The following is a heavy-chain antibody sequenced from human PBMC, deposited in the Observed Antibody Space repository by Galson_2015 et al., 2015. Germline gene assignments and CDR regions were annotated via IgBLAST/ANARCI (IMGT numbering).Heavy chain of an antibody. Sequence: SVKVSCKASGYTFTTYAMHWVRQAPGQRLEWMGWINAGNGKIKYSQKFQGRVTITRGSSASTAYMELSSLKSEDTAVYYCARVGGYGDSLYYFDYWGQGTLVTVSS. CDR1: GYTFTTYA. CDR3: ARVGGYGDSLYYFDY. CDR2: INAGNGKI. V-gene: IGHV1-3*01. D-gene: IGHD4-17*01. J-gene: IGHJ4*02.